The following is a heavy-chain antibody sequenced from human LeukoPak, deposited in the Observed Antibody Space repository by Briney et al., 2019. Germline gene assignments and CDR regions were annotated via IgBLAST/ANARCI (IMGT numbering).Heavy chain of an antibody. CDR3: ASNSFDYYGSGSYSVDY. J-gene: IGHJ4*02. Sequence: SETPSLTCAVYGGSFSGYYWSWIRQPPGKGLEWIGEINHSGSTNYNPSLKSRVTISVDTSKNQFCLKLSSVTAADTAVYYCASNSFDYYGSGSYSVDYWGQGTLVTVSS. CDR1: GGSFSGYY. V-gene: IGHV4-34*01. CDR2: INHSGST. D-gene: IGHD3-10*01.